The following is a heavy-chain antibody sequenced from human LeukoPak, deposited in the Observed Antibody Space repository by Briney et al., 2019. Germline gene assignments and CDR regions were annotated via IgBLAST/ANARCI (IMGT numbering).Heavy chain of an antibody. Sequence: RTGGSLRLSCAASGFTFSSYVMHWVRQAPGKGLEWVAVISYDGSNKDYADSVKGRFTISRDNSKKTLYLQMNSLRAEDTAVYYCAKSLYSSTSCHDYWGQGTLVTVSS. V-gene: IGHV3-30*18. CDR2: ISYDGSNK. D-gene: IGHD2-2*01. J-gene: IGHJ4*02. CDR1: GFTFSSYV. CDR3: AKSLYSSTSCHDY.